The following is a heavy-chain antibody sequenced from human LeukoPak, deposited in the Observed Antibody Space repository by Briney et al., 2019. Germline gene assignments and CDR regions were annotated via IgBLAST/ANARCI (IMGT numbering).Heavy chain of an antibody. D-gene: IGHD2-2*01. J-gene: IGHJ4*02. Sequence: GRSLRLSCAASGFTFSSYGMHWVRQAPGKGLEWVAVIWYDGSNKYYADSVKGRFTISRDNSKNTLYLQMNSLRAEDTAVYYCARDRGEGYCSSTSCAFDYWGQGTLVTVSS. CDR1: GFTFSSYG. CDR3: ARDRGEGYCSSTSCAFDY. CDR2: IWYDGSNK. V-gene: IGHV3-33*01.